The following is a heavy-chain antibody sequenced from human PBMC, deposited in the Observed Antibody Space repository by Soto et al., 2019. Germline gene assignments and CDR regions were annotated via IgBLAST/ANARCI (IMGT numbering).Heavy chain of an antibody. CDR2: IYATGDT. D-gene: IGHD1-26*01. J-gene: IGHJ5*02. Sequence: QVVLQESGPGVVKPSDTLSLTCNVSGASLSRYYWSWIRQPPGKGLEWIGRIYATGDTDYNPSLKSRISMSVDMSKKQFSLTLRCVTAADTAIYYCVRDGTNNLRDRFEPWGRGILVTVSS. CDR1: GASLSRYY. CDR3: VRDGTNNLRDRFEP. V-gene: IGHV4-4*07.